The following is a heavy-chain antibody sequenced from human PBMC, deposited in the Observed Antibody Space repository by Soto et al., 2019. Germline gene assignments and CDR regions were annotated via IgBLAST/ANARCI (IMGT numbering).Heavy chain of an antibody. Sequence: QVQLVESGGGLVKPGGSLRLSCAASGFTFSDYYMSWIRQAPGKGLEWVSYISSSSSYTNYADSVKGRFTIPRDNAKNSRSLQMNSLRAEDTAVYYCAREVAVAGHHNWFDPWGQGTLVTVSS. CDR3: AREVAVAGHHNWFDP. D-gene: IGHD6-19*01. J-gene: IGHJ5*02. CDR1: GFTFSDYY. CDR2: ISSSSSYT. V-gene: IGHV3-11*05.